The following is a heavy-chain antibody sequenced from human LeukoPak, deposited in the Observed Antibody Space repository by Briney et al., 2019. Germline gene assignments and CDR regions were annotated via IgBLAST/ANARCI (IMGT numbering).Heavy chain of an antibody. V-gene: IGHV3-30*02. CDR2: IRYDGSNK. D-gene: IGHD6-19*01. CDR1: GFTFSSYG. J-gene: IGHJ4*02. CDR3: AKGNSGWQQIFDY. Sequence: GGSLRLSRAASGFTFSSYGMHWVRQAPGKGLEWVAFIRYDGSNKYYADSVKGRLTISRDNSKNTLYLQMNSLRAEDTAVYYCAKGNSGWQQIFDYWGQGTLVTVSS.